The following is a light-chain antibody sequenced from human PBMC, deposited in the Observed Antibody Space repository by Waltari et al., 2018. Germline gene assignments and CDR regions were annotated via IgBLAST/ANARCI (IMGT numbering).Light chain of an antibody. CDR2: DNN. J-gene: IGLJ3*02. Sequence: NFMLTQSHSVPESPGRTVTISCTRSSGSVTGNSMQWYQQRPGRAPTPVIYDNNQRPSGVPDRFSGSIDRSSNSASLTISGLKTEDEADYYCQSYDNNIWLFGGGTKVTVL. CDR1: SGSVTGNS. V-gene: IGLV6-57*03. CDR3: QSYDNNIWL.